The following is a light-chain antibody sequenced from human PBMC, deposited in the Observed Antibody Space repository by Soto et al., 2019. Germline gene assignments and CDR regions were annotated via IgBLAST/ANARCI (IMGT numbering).Light chain of an antibody. CDR1: SSDVGSYDL. CDR2: EGN. J-gene: IGLJ1*01. CDR3: CSYAGRTLYV. V-gene: IGLV2-23*01. Sequence: QSVLTQPASVSGSPGQSITISCNGTSSDVGSYDLVSWYQQHPGKAPKLMIYEGNKRPSGVSDRFSGSKSGNTASLTISGLQAEDEADYFCCSYAGRTLYVFGTGTKLTVL.